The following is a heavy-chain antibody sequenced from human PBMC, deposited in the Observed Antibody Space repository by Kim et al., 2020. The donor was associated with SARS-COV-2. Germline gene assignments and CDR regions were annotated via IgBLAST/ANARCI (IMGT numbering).Heavy chain of an antibody. Sequence: GGSLRLSCAASGFIFSNYGMHWVRQAPGKGLEGLAVIWYDGNDKYYADSVKGRLTVSRDNSKNPLYMEVNSLRVEDTAVYFCARVMRESSSSTPDYWGLGTLVTVSS. D-gene: IGHD6-6*01. CDR1: GFIFSNYG. CDR3: ARVMRESSSSTPDY. CDR2: IWYDGNDK. V-gene: IGHV3-33*01. J-gene: IGHJ4*02.